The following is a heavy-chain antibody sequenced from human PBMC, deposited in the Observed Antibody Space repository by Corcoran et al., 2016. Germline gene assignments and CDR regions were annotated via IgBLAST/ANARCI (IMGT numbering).Heavy chain of an antibody. D-gene: IGHD5-18*01. CDR3: VRDLDSYGFY. CDR1: GFTFSTYT. CDR2: ITSSSSAI. V-gene: IGHV3-48*04. Sequence: EVQLVESGGGLVQPGGSLRLSCAASGFTFSTYTMNWVRQAPGKGLEWVSYITSSSSAIYYADSVKGRFTISRANAKNSLYLQMNILRAEDTAVYYCVRDLDSYGFYWGQGTLVTVSS. J-gene: IGHJ4*02.